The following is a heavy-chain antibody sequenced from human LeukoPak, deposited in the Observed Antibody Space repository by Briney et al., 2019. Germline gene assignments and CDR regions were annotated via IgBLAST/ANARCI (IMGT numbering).Heavy chain of an antibody. D-gene: IGHD3-10*01. CDR1: GASISSGSNY. CDR2: IYSSGST. J-gene: IGHJ5*02. V-gene: IGHV4-39*07. Sequence: SETLSLTCSVSGASISSGSNYWGWIRQPPGKTLEWIGSIYSSGSTYYNPSLKSRVIIIIDTPKNHFSLTLSSVTAADTAVYYCARGYYYGSGRTTYNWFDPWGQGTLVTVSS. CDR3: ARGYYYGSGRTTYNWFDP.